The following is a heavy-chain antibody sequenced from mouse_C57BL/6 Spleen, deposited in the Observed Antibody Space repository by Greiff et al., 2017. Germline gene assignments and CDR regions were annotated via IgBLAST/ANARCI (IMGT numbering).Heavy chain of an antibody. CDR3: ERRIYGYALDC. Sequence: EVKLQESGGGLVKPGGSLTLSCAASGFTFSDYGMHWVRQAPEKGLEWVAYISSGSSTIYYAGTVKGRFTISRDNAKNTLFLQMTSLRSEDTAMYYCERRIYGYALDCWGQGTTLTVSS. D-gene: IGHD2-2*01. CDR2: ISSGSSTI. CDR1: GFTFSDYG. J-gene: IGHJ2*01. V-gene: IGHV5-17*01.